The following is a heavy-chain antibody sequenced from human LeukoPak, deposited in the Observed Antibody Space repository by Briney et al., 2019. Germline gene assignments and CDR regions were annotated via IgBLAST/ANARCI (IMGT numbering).Heavy chain of an antibody. CDR1: GFTFSSYG. V-gene: IGHV3-33*01. CDR2: IWCDGSNK. Sequence: GGSLRLSCAASGFTFSSYGVHWVRQAPGKGLEWVAVIWCDGSNKYYADSVKGRFTISRDNSKNTLYLQMNSLRAEDTAVYYCARVKRGYSSSSYYYGMDVWGQGTTVTVSS. D-gene: IGHD6-13*01. J-gene: IGHJ6*02. CDR3: ARVKRGYSSSSYYYGMDV.